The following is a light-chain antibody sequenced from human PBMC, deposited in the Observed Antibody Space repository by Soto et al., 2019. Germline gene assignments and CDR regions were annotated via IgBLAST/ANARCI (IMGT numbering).Light chain of an antibody. CDR3: SLYTSENAYV. Sequence: QSALTQPPSVSGSPGQSVTISCTGTSTDFVSYNRVSWYQQPPGTAPKLMNYEVSKRPSGVPDRFSGSKSGNTASLTISGLQAADEAYYCCSLYTSENAYVFGTGTKLTVL. V-gene: IGLV2-18*01. CDR2: EVS. CDR1: STDFVSYNR. J-gene: IGLJ1*01.